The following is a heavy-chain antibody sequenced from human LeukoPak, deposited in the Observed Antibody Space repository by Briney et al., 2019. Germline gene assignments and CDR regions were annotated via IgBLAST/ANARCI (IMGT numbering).Heavy chain of an antibody. CDR2: INPSGGST. J-gene: IGHJ4*02. Sequence: GASVKVSCKASGYTFTSYYMHWVRQAPGQGLEWMGIINPSGGSTSYAQKFQGRVTMTRDTSTSTVYMELSSLRSEDTAVYYCARGDLVPAAMLYSGYDFADYWGQGTLVTVSS. CDR1: GYTFTSYY. D-gene: IGHD2-2*01. CDR3: ARGDLVPAAMLYSGYDFADY. V-gene: IGHV1-46*01.